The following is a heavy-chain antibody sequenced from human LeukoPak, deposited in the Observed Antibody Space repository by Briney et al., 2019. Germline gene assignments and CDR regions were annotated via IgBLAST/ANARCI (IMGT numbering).Heavy chain of an antibody. CDR1: GFTFTSYG. J-gene: IGHJ4*02. CDR2: ISSDGNNK. D-gene: IGHD6-13*01. Sequence: PGRSLRLSCAASGFTFTSYGMHWVRQAPGKGLEWVALISSDGNNKYYADSVKGRFSISRDNSKNTLYLQMNSLRAEDTAVYYCAKASGRQLFDYWGQGTLVTVSS. V-gene: IGHV3-30*18. CDR3: AKASGRQLFDY.